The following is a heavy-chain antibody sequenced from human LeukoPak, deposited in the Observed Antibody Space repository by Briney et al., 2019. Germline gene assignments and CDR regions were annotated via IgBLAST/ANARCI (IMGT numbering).Heavy chain of an antibody. V-gene: IGHV3-21*01. J-gene: IGHJ6*03. CDR3: ARGGGTPFGGYYYMDV. CDR2: ISSSSSYI. D-gene: IGHD4-23*01. Sequence: KAGGSLRLSCAASGFTFSSYSMNWVRQAPGKGLEWVSSISSSSSYIYYADSVKGRFTISRDNAKNSLYLQMNSLRAEDTAVYYCARGGGTPFGGYYYMDVWGKGTTVTVSS. CDR1: GFTFSSYS.